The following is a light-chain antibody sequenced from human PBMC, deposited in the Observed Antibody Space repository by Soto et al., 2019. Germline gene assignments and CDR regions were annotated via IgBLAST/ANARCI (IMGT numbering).Light chain of an antibody. Sequence: QSALTQPASVSGSPGQSITISCTGTSSDVGXXNFVSWXQQRPGKAPKLMIYNVYDRPSGISYRFSGSKSGNTASLTISGLQAEDEGDYYCSSYTSNSLWVFGTGTNVTVL. J-gene: IGLJ1*01. CDR2: NVY. CDR3: SSYTSNSLWV. CDR1: SSDVGXXNF. V-gene: IGLV2-14*03.